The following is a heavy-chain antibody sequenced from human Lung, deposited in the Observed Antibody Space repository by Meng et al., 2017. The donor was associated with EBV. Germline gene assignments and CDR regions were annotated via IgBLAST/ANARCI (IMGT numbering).Heavy chain of an antibody. CDR1: GYSFTSYA. J-gene: IGHJ5*02. CDR2: INPDNGNA. CDR3: ARDGTRNWLLNCFDP. D-gene: IGHD1-1*01. V-gene: IGHV1-3*01. Sequence: HVHLLQSGAEVKKPGASVKVSCKASGYSFTSYAVHWVRLAPGQGLEWMGWINPDNGNAKYPQKFQDRLTLRRDTSASTVYMELSSLTSEDTAVYYCARDGTRNWLLNCFDPWGQGTLVTVSS.